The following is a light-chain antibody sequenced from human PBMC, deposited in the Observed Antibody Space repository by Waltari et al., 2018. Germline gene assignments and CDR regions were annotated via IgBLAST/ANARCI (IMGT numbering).Light chain of an antibody. V-gene: IGLV2-23*02. CDR3: CSYAGSSTVV. CDR1: SSDVGGYNY. J-gene: IGLJ2*01. Sequence: QSALTQPASVSGSPGQSITISCTGTSSDVGGYNYVPWYQQNPGKAPKLMLYDVSKRPSGVPNRLSGSKSGNTASLTISGLQAEDEADYYCCSYAGSSTVVFGGGTKLTVL. CDR2: DVS.